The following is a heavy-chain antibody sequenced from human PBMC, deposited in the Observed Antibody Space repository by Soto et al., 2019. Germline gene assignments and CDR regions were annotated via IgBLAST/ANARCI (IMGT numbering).Heavy chain of an antibody. Sequence: QITLKESGPTLVKPTQTLTLTCTFSGFSLSTSGVGVGWIRQPPGKALEWLALIYWNDDKRYSPSLKSRLTIPKDTSKNQVVLTMTNMDPVDTATYYCAHSLPSSSPPKGRAFDIWGQGTMVTVSS. CDR3: AHSLPSSSPPKGRAFDI. CDR2: IYWNDDK. CDR1: GFSLSTSGVG. D-gene: IGHD6-13*01. V-gene: IGHV2-5*01. J-gene: IGHJ3*02.